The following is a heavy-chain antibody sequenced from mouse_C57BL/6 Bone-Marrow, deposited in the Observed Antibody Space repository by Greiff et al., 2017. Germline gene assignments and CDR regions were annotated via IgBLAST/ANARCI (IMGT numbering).Heavy chain of an antibody. CDR3: TTLLAWFAY. J-gene: IGHJ3*01. D-gene: IGHD1-1*01. CDR1: GFNIKDDD. V-gene: IGHV14-4*01. CDR2: IDPENGDT. Sequence: VQLQQSGAELVRPGASVKLSCTASGFNIKDDDMHWVKQRPEQGLEWIGWIDPENGDTEYASKFQGKATITADTSSNTAYLQLSSLTSDDTAVYYCTTLLAWFAYWGQATLVTVSA.